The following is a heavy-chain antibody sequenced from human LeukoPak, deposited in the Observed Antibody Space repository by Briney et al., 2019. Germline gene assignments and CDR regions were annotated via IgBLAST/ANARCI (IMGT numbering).Heavy chain of an antibody. V-gene: IGHV1-69*04. D-gene: IGHD2-2*02. J-gene: IGHJ5*02. CDR2: IIPILGIA. CDR1: GYTFTSYT. CDR3: AREEEIVVVPAAIWFDP. Sequence: SVKVSCKASGYTFTSYTISWVRQAPGQGLEWMGRIIPILGIANYAQKFQGRVTITADKSTGTAYMELSSLRSEDTAVYYCAREEEIVVVPAAIWFDPWGQGTLVTVSS.